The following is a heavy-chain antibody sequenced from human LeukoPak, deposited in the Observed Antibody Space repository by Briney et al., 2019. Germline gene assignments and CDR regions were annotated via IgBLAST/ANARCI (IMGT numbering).Heavy chain of an antibody. J-gene: IGHJ4*02. Sequence: SVKVSCKASGGTFSSYAISWVRQAPGQGLEWMGRIIPIFGTANYAQKFQGRVTITTDESTSTAYMELSSLRSKDTAVYYCARDPWGRWELPFDYWGQGTLVTVSS. CDR1: GGTFSSYA. CDR2: IIPIFGTA. CDR3: ARDPWGRWELPFDY. V-gene: IGHV1-69*05. D-gene: IGHD1-26*01.